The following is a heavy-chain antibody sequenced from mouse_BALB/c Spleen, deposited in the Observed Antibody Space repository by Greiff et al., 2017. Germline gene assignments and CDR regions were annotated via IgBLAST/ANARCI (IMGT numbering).Heavy chain of an antibody. J-gene: IGHJ4*01. V-gene: IGHV2-2*02. CDR2: IWSGGST. CDR3: ARNYGNYGGCAMDY. Sequence: QVQLQQSGPGLVQPAQSLSITCTASGFSLTSYGVHWVRQSPGQGLEWLGVIWSGGSTDYNAAVISRLSISKDNSKSQIFFKMNSLQANDTALYYCARNYGNYGGCAMDYWGQGTLVTVSA. D-gene: IGHD2-1*01. CDR1: GFSLTSYG.